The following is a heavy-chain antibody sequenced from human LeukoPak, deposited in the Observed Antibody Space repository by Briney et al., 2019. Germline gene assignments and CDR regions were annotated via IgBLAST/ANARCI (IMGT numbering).Heavy chain of an antibody. Sequence: SETLSLTCTVSGGSISSGSYYWSWIRQPAGKGLEWIGRFYTSGSTNYNPSLKSRVTISVDTSKNQFSLKLNSVTAADTAVYYCARGRDGYNFLNRGEYYYFDYWGQGTLVTVSS. V-gene: IGHV4-61*02. CDR2: FYTSGST. D-gene: IGHD5-24*01. CDR3: ARGRDGYNFLNRGEYYYFDY. J-gene: IGHJ4*02. CDR1: GGSISSGSYY.